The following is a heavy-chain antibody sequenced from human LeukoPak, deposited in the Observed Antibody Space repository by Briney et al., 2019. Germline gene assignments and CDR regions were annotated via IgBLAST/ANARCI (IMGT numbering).Heavy chain of an antibody. J-gene: IGHJ4*02. D-gene: IGHD6-19*01. CDR2: IYYGENT. CDR3: ARGGYSSGWHAHYFDY. Sequence: GSLRLSCAASGFTFSNAWMSWVRQPPGKGLEWSGNIYYGENTNYNPSLKSRVTISVDTSKNQFSLKLSSVTAADTAVYYCARGGYSSGWHAHYFDYWGQGTLVTVSS. V-gene: IGHV4-4*02. CDR1: GFTFSNAW.